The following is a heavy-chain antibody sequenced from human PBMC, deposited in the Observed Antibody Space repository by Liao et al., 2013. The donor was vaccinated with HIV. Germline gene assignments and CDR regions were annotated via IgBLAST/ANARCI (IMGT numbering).Heavy chain of an antibody. CDR2: IYTSGST. D-gene: IGHD1-14*01. CDR1: GGSISSGSYY. J-gene: IGHJ3*02. V-gene: IGHV4-61*02. Sequence: QLQLQESGPGLVKPSETLSLTCTVSGGSISSGSYYWSWIRQPAGKGLEWIGRIYTSGSTNYNPSLKSRVTISVDTSKNQFSLKLSSVTAADTAVYYCARGRNPPRWALTYAFDIWGQGTMVTVSS. CDR3: ARGRNPPRWALTYAFDI.